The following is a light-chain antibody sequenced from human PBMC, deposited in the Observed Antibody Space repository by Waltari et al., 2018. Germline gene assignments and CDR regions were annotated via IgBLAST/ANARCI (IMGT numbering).Light chain of an antibody. CDR2: DAS. CDR1: QSINRN. CDR3: QQRTDGLT. V-gene: IGKV3-11*01. Sequence: EVVLTQSPATLSLSPGEGATLSCRASQSINRNLAWYQQKPGQAPRLLMDDASNRATGIPDRFSGSGSGTDFTLTITRLEPEDFAVYYCQQRTDGLTFGQGTRLEIK. J-gene: IGKJ5*01.